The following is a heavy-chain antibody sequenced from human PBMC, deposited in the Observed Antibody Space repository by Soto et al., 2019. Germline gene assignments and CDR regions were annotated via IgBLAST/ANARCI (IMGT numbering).Heavy chain of an antibody. CDR1: GASISSEPVY. J-gene: IGHJ5*01. D-gene: IGHD3-9*01. CDR3: ARASRGYSETGDYFYPLGLDS. V-gene: IGHV4-31*03. Sequence: KPSETLSLTCTVSGASISSEPVYWSWFRRFPGKGLEWVGYFFHTGSTSPNPSLRGRVAIFVDTSKNQFSLRLSSVTAADTAVYYCARASRGYSETGDYFYPLGLDSWSQGTLVTVSS. CDR2: FFHTGST.